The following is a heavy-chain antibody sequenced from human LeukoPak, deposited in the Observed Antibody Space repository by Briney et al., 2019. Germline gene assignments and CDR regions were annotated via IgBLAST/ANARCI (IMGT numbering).Heavy chain of an antibody. Sequence: GASVKVSCKASGYTFTSYFMHWVRQAPAQGLEWMGIINPSGGSTSYARKSQGIVTMTRDSSTSTVYMELSSLRSEDTAVYYCARGSLFDNCFDPWGQGTLVTVSS. J-gene: IGHJ5*02. CDR3: ARGSLFDNCFDP. CDR2: INPSGGST. D-gene: IGHD2-21*01. V-gene: IGHV1-46*01. CDR1: GYTFTSYF.